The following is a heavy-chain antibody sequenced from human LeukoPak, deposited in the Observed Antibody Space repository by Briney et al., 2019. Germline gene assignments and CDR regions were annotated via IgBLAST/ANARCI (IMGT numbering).Heavy chain of an antibody. CDR1: GFTFSSYS. J-gene: IGHJ2*01. CDR3: ARDGRWAHWYFDL. D-gene: IGHD5-24*01. Sequence: GGSLRLSCAASGFTFSSYSMNWVRQAPGKGLEWVSSISSSSSYIYYADSVKGRFTISRDNAKNSLYLQMNSLRAEDTAVYYCARDGRWAHWYFDLWGRGTLVTVSS. V-gene: IGHV3-21*01. CDR2: ISSSSSYI.